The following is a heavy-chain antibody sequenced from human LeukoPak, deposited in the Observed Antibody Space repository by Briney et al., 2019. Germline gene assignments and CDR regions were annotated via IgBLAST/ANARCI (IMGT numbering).Heavy chain of an antibody. V-gene: IGHV1-3*01. CDR3: ARGKQWLVLSPPHY. CDR1: GYTFTSYA. D-gene: IGHD6-19*01. J-gene: IGHJ4*02. CDR2: INAGNGNT. Sequence: ASVKVSCKASGYTFTSYAMHWVRQAPGQRLEWMGWINAGNGNTKYSQEFQGRVTITRDTSASTAYMELSRLRSDDTAVYYCARGKQWLVLSPPHYWGQGTLVTVSS.